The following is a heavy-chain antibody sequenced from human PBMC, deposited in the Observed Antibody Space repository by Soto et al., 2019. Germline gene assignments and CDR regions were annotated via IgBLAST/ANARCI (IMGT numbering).Heavy chain of an antibody. V-gene: IGHV1-69*01. Sequence: QVQLVQSGAEVKKPGSSVKVSRKASGGTFSSYAISWVRQAPGQGLEWMGGIIPMFGTANYAQKFQGRVTITGDESTSTADMEMSSLRSEDTAGYYGARSDCSSTSCPTTYYYYYGMDVWGQGTTVTVSS. CDR2: IIPMFGTA. CDR3: ARSDCSSTSCPTTYYYYYGMDV. D-gene: IGHD2-2*01. J-gene: IGHJ6*02. CDR1: GGTFSSYA.